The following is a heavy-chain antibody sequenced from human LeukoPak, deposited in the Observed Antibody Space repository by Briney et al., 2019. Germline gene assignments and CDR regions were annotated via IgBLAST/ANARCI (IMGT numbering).Heavy chain of an antibody. Sequence: GKSPRLSCAASGFPFSRYWMSWVRQAPGKGLEWVANIKPDGSEKHYVDSVKGRFTFSRDNAKNSLYVQMNGLRAEDMAVYYCARLAAGSDYFDYWGQGTLVTVSS. D-gene: IGHD6-13*01. V-gene: IGHV3-7*04. J-gene: IGHJ4*02. CDR2: IKPDGSEK. CDR1: GFPFSRYW. CDR3: ARLAAGSDYFDY.